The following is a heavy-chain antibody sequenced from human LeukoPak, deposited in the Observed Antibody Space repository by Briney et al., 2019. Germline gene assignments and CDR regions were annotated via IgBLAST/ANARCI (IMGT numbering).Heavy chain of an antibody. V-gene: IGHV1-18*01. Sequence: ASVKVSCTASGYTFTRYGVSWVRQAPGQGLEWMGWISPYNGNTKYAQRLQGRVTMTTDTSTSTAYMELRSLRSDDTAVYFCARDYSGSHGDYWGQGTLVTVSS. CDR2: ISPYNGNT. CDR3: ARDYSGSHGDY. CDR1: GYTFTRYG. D-gene: IGHD1-26*01. J-gene: IGHJ4*02.